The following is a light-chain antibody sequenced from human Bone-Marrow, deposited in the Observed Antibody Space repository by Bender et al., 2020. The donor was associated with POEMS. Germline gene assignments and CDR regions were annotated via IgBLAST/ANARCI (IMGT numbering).Light chain of an antibody. J-gene: IGLJ2*01. V-gene: IGLV2-23*02. CDR2: EVT. CDR1: YSDVGGYAF. Sequence: QSALTQPASVSGSPGQSITISCTGTYSDVGGYAFVSWYQHHPGKTPKLMISEVTKRPSGVSDRFSASKSGNTASLTVSGLQADDEADYYCGSFAGSHVVFGGGTKLTVL. CDR3: GSFAGSHVV.